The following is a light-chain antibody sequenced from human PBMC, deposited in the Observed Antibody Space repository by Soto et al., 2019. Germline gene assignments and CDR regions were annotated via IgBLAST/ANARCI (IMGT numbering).Light chain of an antibody. CDR2: GAS. V-gene: IGKV3-20*01. CDR3: HQYGSSPPYT. CDR1: QSVSSTY. Sequence: EIVLTQSPGTLSLSPGERATLSCRASQSVSSTYLVWYQQKPGQAPRLLIYGASSRATGIPDRFSGSVSGTDFTLTISRLEPEDFAVYYCHQYGSSPPYTFGQGTKLEIK. J-gene: IGKJ2*01.